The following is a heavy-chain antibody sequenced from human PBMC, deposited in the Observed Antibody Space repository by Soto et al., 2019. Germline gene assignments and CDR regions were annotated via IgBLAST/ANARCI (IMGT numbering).Heavy chain of an antibody. CDR2: IYPGDSHT. D-gene: IGHD7-27*01. Sequence: EVQLVQSGAEVKKPGESLKISCQGSGYSFTTYWLAWVRQTPAKGLEWMGIIYPGDSHTKYNPSFQGQVTISADTSISTAYLQWSSLKASDTAMYYCARLTNFYYMDVWGKGSTVTVSS. V-gene: IGHV5-51*03. CDR1: GYSFTTYW. J-gene: IGHJ6*03. CDR3: ARLTNFYYMDV.